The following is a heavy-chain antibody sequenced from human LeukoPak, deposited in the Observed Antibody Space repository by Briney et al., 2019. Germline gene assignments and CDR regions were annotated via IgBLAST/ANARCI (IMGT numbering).Heavy chain of an antibody. CDR3: AKDEAIVVVTAKIDY. Sequence: GRSLRLSCAASGFTFDDYAMHWVRQAPGKGLEWVSGISWNSDNIGYADSVKGRFTISRDNAKNSLYLQMNSLRAEDTALYYCAKDEAIVVVTAKIDYWGQGSLDTVSS. V-gene: IGHV3-9*01. CDR2: ISWNSDNI. J-gene: IGHJ4*02. CDR1: GFTFDDYA. D-gene: IGHD2-21*02.